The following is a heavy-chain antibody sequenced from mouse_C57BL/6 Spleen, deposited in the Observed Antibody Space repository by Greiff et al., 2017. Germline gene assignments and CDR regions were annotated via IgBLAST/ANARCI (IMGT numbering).Heavy chain of an antibody. CDR2: IDPSDSYT. Sequence: QVQLQQPGAELVKPGASVKLSCKASGYTFTSYWMQWVKQRPGQGLEWIGEIDPSDSYTNYNQKFKGKATLTVDTSSSTAYMQLSSLTSEDSAVYYCARSDGNYYYFGDWGQGTTLTVST. V-gene: IGHV1-50*01. CDR1: GYTFTSYW. CDR3: ARSDGNYYYFGD. J-gene: IGHJ2*01. D-gene: IGHD2-1*01.